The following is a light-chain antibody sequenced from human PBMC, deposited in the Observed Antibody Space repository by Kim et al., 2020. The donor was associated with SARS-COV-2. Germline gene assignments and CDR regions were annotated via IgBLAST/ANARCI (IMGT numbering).Light chain of an antibody. Sequence: KTVTISCTRSSGSIASNYVQWYQRRPGSAPTTVIYEDNQRPSGVPDRFSGSIDSSSNSASLTISRLKTEDEADYYCQSYDSSNHGVFGGGTQLTVL. CDR2: EDN. J-gene: IGLJ3*02. CDR3: QSYDSSNHGV. V-gene: IGLV6-57*03. CDR1: SGSIASNY.